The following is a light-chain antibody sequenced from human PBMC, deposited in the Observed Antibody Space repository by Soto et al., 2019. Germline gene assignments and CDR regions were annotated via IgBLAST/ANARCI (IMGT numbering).Light chain of an antibody. V-gene: IGKV3-15*01. CDR2: DAS. CDR1: QSVSSN. Sequence: EIVMTQSPATLSVSPGERATLSCRASQSVSSNLVWYQQKPGQAPRLLIYDASTRATGVPVRFSGSGSGTEFTLTISSLQSEDFAVYYCQQYNNWPPFTFGPGTKVDIK. CDR3: QQYNNWPPFT. J-gene: IGKJ3*01.